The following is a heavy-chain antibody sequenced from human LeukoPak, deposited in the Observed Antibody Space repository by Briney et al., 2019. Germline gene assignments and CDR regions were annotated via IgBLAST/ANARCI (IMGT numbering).Heavy chain of an antibody. J-gene: IGHJ4*02. V-gene: IGHV3-21*01. Sequence: GGSLRLSCAASGFTFSSYSMNWVRQAPGKGLEWVSSISSSSSYIYYADSVKGRFTISRDNAKNSLYLQMSSLRAEDTAVYYCARDTYYYDSSGYYRYDWGRGTLVTVSS. CDR1: GFTFSSYS. CDR2: ISSSSSYI. D-gene: IGHD3-22*01. CDR3: ARDTYYYDSSGYYRYD.